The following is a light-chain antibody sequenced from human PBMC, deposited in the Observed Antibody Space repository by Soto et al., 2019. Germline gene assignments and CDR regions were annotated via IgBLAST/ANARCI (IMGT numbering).Light chain of an antibody. J-gene: IGKJ1*01. V-gene: IGKV1-5*01. CDR1: QGISKW. Sequence: DIQMTQSPSTLSASVGDRVTITCRASQGISKWLAWYQQKPGKAPKLLIYGASSLENGVPSRFSGSGSGTEFTPTISSLQPDDFSTYVCQQYNSYDMWSFGQGTKVDLK. CDR3: QQYNSYDMWS. CDR2: GAS.